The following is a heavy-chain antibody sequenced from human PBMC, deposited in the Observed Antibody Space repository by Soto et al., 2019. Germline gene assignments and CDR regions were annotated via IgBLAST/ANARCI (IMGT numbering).Heavy chain of an antibody. D-gene: IGHD5-12*01. V-gene: IGHV3-21*01. CDR2: ISSRSSYI. CDR3: AREGDSGPPGYYYYYYGMDV. CDR1: GFTFSSYS. J-gene: IGHJ6*02. Sequence: EVQLVESGGGLVKPGGSLRLSCAASGFTFSSYSMNWVRQAPGKGLEWVSSISSRSSYIYYADSVKGRFTISRENAKNSLDLEMNSLRAEDTAVYYCAREGDSGPPGYYYYYYGMDVRGQGTTVTVSS.